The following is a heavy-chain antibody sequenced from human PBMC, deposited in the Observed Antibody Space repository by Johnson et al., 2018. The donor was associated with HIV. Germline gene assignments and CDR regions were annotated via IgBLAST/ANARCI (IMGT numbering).Heavy chain of an antibody. V-gene: IGHV3-30-3*02. J-gene: IGHJ3*02. CDR3: AKPPSMGADAFDI. CDR2: ISYDGSNK. CDR1: GFTFISYA. D-gene: IGHD3-16*01. Sequence: QVQLVESGGGVVQPGRSLRLSCAASGFTFISYAMYWVRQAPGKGLEWVAVISYDGSNKYFADSVKGRFNISRDNSKNTLYLQMNSLRAEEAAVYYCAKPPSMGADAFDIWGQGTMVTVSS.